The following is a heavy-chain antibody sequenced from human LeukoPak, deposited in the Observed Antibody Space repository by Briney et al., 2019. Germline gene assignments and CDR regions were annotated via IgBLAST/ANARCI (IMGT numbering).Heavy chain of an antibody. V-gene: IGHV3-30*04. J-gene: IGHJ4*02. D-gene: IGHD2-8*01. Sequence: GRSLRLSCAASGFTFSSYAMHWVRQAPGEGLEWVAQIPFDGSSKNHADSVKGRFTISRDNSKNTLYLQMNSLRAEDTAVYYCAKSPKAYQNGYYFDYWGQGTLVTVSS. CDR1: GFTFSSYA. CDR2: IPFDGSSK. CDR3: AKSPKAYQNGYYFDY.